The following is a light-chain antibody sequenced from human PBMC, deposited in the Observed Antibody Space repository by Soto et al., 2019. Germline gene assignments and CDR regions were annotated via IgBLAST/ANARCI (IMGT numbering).Light chain of an antibody. CDR2: KAS. CDR3: QQYNDNWT. CDR1: QSISSW. Sequence: DIQRTQSPSTLCASVGDRVTITCRASQSISSWLAWYQQKPGKAPKLLIYKASTLQSGVPSRFSGSGSGTEFTLAISSLQPDDSATYYCQQYNDNWTFGQGTKVDIK. V-gene: IGKV1-5*03. J-gene: IGKJ1*01.